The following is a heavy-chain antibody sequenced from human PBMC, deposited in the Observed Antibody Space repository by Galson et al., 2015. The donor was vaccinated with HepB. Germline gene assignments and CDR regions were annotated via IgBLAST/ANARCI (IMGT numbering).Heavy chain of an antibody. CDR2: LSATGGTT. D-gene: IGHD6-19*01. CDR1: GFTFSTYA. J-gene: IGHJ4*02. CDR3: AKVRTEEQWLVGGYFDF. Sequence: SLRLSCAASGFTFSTYAMGWVRQAPGKGLEWVSSLSATGGTTYDADSVEGRFTISRDNSKNTLYLQMNSLRVEDTAVYHCAKVRTEEQWLVGGYFDFWGQGILVTVSS. V-gene: IGHV3-23*01.